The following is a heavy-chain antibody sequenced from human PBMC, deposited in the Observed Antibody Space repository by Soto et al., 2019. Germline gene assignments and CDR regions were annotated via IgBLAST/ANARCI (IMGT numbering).Heavy chain of an antibody. V-gene: IGHV4-59*01. CDR3: AREIRYCSGGSCYSGGFDWFDP. D-gene: IGHD2-15*01. CDR1: GGSISSYY. J-gene: IGHJ5*02. CDR2: IYYSGST. Sequence: PSETLSLTCTVSGGSISSYYWSWIRQPPGKGLEWIGYIYYSGSTNYNPSLKSRVTISVDTSKNQFSLKLSSVTAADTAVYYCAREIRYCSGGSCYSGGFDWFDPWGQGTLVTVSS.